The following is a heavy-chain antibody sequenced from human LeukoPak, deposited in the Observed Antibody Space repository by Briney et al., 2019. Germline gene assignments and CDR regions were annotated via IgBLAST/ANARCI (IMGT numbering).Heavy chain of an antibody. CDR2: IYGGGST. Sequence: GGSLRLSCAASGFTVSSMYMSWVRQAPGKGLEWVSVIYGGGSTFYADSVKGRFTISRDNSKNTLYLQMNSLRAEDTAVYYCAKDLPYYYDSSGQGSPFDYWGQGTLVTVSS. CDR3: AKDLPYYYDSSGQGSPFDY. V-gene: IGHV3-53*01. CDR1: GFTVSSMY. J-gene: IGHJ4*02. D-gene: IGHD3-22*01.